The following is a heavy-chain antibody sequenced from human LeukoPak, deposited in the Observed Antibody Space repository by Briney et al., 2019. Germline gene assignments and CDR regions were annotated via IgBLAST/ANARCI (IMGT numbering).Heavy chain of an antibody. J-gene: IGHJ3*02. CDR2: IYYSGST. CDR3: ARATAFFDI. V-gene: IGHV4-59*01. Sequence: SETLSLTCTVSGGSISTYYWSWIRQPPGRGLEWIGYIYYSGSTNYNPSLKSRVTISVDTSKNQFSLKLTSVTAADTAVYYCARATAFFDIWGQGTMVTVSS. CDR1: GGSISTYY.